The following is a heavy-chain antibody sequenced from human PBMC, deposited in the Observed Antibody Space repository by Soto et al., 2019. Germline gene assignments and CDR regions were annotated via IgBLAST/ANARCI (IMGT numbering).Heavy chain of an antibody. J-gene: IGHJ4*02. CDR2: ISYDGSNK. V-gene: IGHV3-30-3*01. CDR1: GFTFSSYA. CDR3: ARDPADGYNSDPLADY. Sequence: GGSLRLSCAASGFTFSSYAMHWVRQAPGKGLEWVAVISYDGSNKYYADSVKGRFTISRDNSKNTLYLQMNSLRAEDTAVYYCARDPADGYNSDPLADYWGQGTLVTVSS. D-gene: IGHD5-12*01.